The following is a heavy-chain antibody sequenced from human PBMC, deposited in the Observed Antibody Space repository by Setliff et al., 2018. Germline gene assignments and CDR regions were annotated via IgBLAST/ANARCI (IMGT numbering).Heavy chain of an antibody. D-gene: IGHD5-18*01. CDR2: IYSSGNT. CDR3: AASRAWIPVLDY. CDR1: GFAVSGAY. J-gene: IGHJ4*02. Sequence: GGSLRLSCAGSGFAVSGAYMSWVRQAPGKGLEWVSIIYSSGNTAYTDSVKGRFTVSRDNAKFSVFLQMTNLRAEDTAVYYCAASRAWIPVLDYSGQGTLVTVSS. V-gene: IGHV3-66*01.